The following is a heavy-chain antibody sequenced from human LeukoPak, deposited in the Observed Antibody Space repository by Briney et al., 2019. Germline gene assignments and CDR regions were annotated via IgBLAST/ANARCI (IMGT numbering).Heavy chain of an antibody. CDR1: GFTFSSYA. CDR2: ISGSGGST. D-gene: IGHD6-13*01. V-gene: IGHV3-23*01. J-gene: IGHJ4*02. Sequence: PGGSLRLSCAASGFTFSSYAMSWVRQAPGKGLEWVSAISGSGGSTYYADSVKGRFTISRDNSKNTLYLQMNSLRAEDTAIYYCAKGSASAAAGPNVLVPVLSSSSGPTSDFDYWGQGTLVTVSS. CDR3: AKGSASAAAGPNVLVPVLSSSSGPTSDFDY.